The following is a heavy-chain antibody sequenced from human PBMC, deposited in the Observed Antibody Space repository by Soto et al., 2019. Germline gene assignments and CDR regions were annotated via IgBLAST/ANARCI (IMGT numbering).Heavy chain of an antibody. J-gene: IGHJ5*02. D-gene: IGHD5-18*01. CDR3: ARDVDTANWFDP. CDR2: INPNSGGT. CDR1: GYTFTGYY. Sequence: QVQLVQSGAEVKTPGASVKVSCKASGYTFTGYYMHWVRQAPGQGLEWMGWINPNSGGTNYAQKLQGRVTMTRDTSISTAYMERSRLRSDDTAVYYCARDVDTANWFDPGGQGTLVTVSS. V-gene: IGHV1-2*02.